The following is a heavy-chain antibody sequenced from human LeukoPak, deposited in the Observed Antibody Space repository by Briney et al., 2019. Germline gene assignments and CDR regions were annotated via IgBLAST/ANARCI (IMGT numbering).Heavy chain of an antibody. CDR1: GSTFSSYG. V-gene: IGHV3-30*02. CDR2: IRNDGSNK. J-gene: IGHJ3*02. Sequence: GGSLRLSCAASGSTFSSYGMHWVRQAPGKGLEWVAFIRNDGSNKYYADSVKGRFTISRDNSKNTLYLQMNSLRAEDTAVYYCAKDELGYCSSTSCEAFDIWGQGTMVTVSS. CDR3: AKDELGYCSSTSCEAFDI. D-gene: IGHD2-2*01.